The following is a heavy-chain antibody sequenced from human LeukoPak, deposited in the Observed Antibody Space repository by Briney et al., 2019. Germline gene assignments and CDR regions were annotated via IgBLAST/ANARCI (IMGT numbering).Heavy chain of an antibody. J-gene: IGHJ3*02. CDR2: IGTDGSYI. CDR1: GFTFSSHN. D-gene: IGHD3-22*01. Sequence: GGSLRLSCAASGFTFSSHNMNWVRQAPMKGLEWVSSIGTDGSYIYYADSVQGRFTISRDNAKNSLYLQMNSLTAEDTAVYYCAKMSNYYNSLGYYAFDIWGQGTMVTVSS. V-gene: IGHV3-21*01. CDR3: AKMSNYYNSLGYYAFDI.